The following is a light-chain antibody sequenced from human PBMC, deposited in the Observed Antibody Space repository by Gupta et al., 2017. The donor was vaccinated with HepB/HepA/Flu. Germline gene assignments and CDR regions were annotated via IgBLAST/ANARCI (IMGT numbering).Light chain of an antibody. CDR2: RNN. Sequence: QAGLTQPPSVSKALGQTATLTCTGNSNNVGNEGATWLQQHQGHPPKLLCYRNNNRPSGISERFSVSRSGNTASLTITGLQPEEEADYYCSAWDSSLNVQVLGGGTKLTVL. V-gene: IGLV10-54*04. CDR1: SNNVGNEG. CDR3: SAWDSSLNVQV. J-gene: IGLJ2*01.